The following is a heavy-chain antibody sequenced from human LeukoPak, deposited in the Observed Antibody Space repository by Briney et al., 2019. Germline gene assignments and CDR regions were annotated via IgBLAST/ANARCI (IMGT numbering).Heavy chain of an antibody. J-gene: IGHJ3*02. V-gene: IGHV3-30*18. CDR3: AKDLDRYYGSSGAFDI. Sequence: GGSLRLSCAASGVTFSSYGMHWVRQAPGKGLEWVALISSEGNDKLYGDSVKGRFTITRDNSKNTLYLQMNSLRAEDTAVYYCAKDLDRYYGSSGAFDIWGQGTMVTVSS. CDR1: GVTFSSYG. CDR2: ISSEGNDK. D-gene: IGHD3-22*01.